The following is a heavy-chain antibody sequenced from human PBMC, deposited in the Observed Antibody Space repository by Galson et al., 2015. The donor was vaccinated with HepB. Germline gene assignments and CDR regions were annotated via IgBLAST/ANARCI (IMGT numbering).Heavy chain of an antibody. D-gene: IGHD1-7*01. CDR3: AKGPSWNSDSYYFDY. V-gene: IGHV3-23*01. Sequence: SLRLSCAASGFTFSSYAMSWVRQAPGKGLEWVSAISGSGGSTYYADSVKGRFTISRDNSKNTLYLQMNSLRAEDTAVYYCAKGPSWNSDSYYFDYWGQGTLVTVSS. J-gene: IGHJ4*02. CDR1: GFTFSSYA. CDR2: ISGSGGST.